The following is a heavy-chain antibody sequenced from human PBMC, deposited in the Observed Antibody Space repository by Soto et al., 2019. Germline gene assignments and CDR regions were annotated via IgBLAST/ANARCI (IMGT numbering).Heavy chain of an antibody. CDR2: INPDNGNT. V-gene: IGHV1-3*01. D-gene: IGHD2-15*01. Sequence: ASVKVSCKASGYTLTRYTMNWVRQAPGQRLEWMGWINPDNGNTKSSQKFQDRVIITRDTSASTAYMDLSSLRSEDTAVYYCARGIATGQLDPWGQGTLVTVSS. J-gene: IGHJ5*02. CDR1: GYTLTRYT. CDR3: ARGIATGQLDP.